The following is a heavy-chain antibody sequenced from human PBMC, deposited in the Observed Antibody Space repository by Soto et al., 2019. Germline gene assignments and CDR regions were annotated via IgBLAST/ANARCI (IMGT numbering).Heavy chain of an antibody. V-gene: IGHV1-2*02. CDR2: INPNSGGT. J-gene: IGHJ6*02. D-gene: IGHD5-12*01. CDR1: GYTFTGYY. CDR3: ATTDKVGDGYNSIFYYYYYGMDV. Sequence: APVKGSCKASGYTFTGYYMHWVRQAPGQGLEWMGWINPNSGGTNYAQKFQGRVTMTRDTSISTAYMGLSRLRSDDTAVYYCATTDKVGDGYNSIFYYYYYGMDVWGQGTTVTVSS.